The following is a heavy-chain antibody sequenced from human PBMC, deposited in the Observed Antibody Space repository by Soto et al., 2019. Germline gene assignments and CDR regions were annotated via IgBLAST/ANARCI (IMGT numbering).Heavy chain of an antibody. V-gene: IGHV3-7*01. CDR3: ARDLRQWLPHRDIAEYFQH. CDR1: GFTFSSYW. J-gene: IGHJ1*01. Sequence: PGGSLRLSCAASGFTFSSYWMSWVRQAPGKGLEWVANIKQDGSEKYYVDSVKGRFTISRDNAKNSLYLQMNSLRAEDTAVYYCARDLRQWLPHRDIAEYFQHWGQGTLVTVSS. CDR2: IKQDGSEK. D-gene: IGHD6-19*01.